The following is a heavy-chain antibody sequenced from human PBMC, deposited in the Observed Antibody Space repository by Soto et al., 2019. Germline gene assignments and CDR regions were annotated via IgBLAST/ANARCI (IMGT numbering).Heavy chain of an antibody. CDR3: ARNEAGWYFDS. CDR2: IYYSGST. J-gene: IGHJ4*02. CDR1: RGSISSGTNY. Sequence: LSLTCTVSRGSISSGTNYWAWIRQPPGKGLEWIANIYYSGSTFYNPSLKSRVTISLDTSKNQFSLKLRSVTAADTAVYYCARNEAGWYFDSWGQGTLVTLSS. V-gene: IGHV4-39*01. D-gene: IGHD6-25*01.